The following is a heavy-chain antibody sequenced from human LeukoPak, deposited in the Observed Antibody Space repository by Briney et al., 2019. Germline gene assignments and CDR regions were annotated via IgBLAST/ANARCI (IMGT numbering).Heavy chain of an antibody. D-gene: IGHD4-17*01. CDR2: ISPNSGGT. Sequence: ASVKVSCKASGYTFTGYYMHWVRQAPGQGLEWMGWISPNSGGTNYAQKFQGRVTMTRDTSISTACMELSRLRSDDTAVYYCARDRDFTVFNWFDPWGQGTLVTVSS. CDR3: ARDRDFTVFNWFDP. J-gene: IGHJ5*02. V-gene: IGHV1-2*02. CDR1: GYTFTGYY.